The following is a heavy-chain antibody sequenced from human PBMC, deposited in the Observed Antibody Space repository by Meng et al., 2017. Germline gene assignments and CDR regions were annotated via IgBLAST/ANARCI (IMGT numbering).Heavy chain of an antibody. CDR3: TSPKYYYDSSAQSAFDI. J-gene: IGHJ3*02. Sequence: GESLKISCAASGFTFSGSAMHWVRQASGKGLEWVGRIRSKANSYATAYAASVKGRFTISRDDSKNTPYLQMNSLKTEDTAVYYCTSPKYYYDSSAQSAFDIWGQGTMVTVSS. V-gene: IGHV3-73*01. D-gene: IGHD3-22*01. CDR2: IRSKANSYAT. CDR1: GFTFSGSA.